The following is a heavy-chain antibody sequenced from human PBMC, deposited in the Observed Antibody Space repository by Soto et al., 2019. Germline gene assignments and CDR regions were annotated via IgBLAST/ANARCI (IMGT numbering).Heavy chain of an antibody. D-gene: IGHD1-1*01. CDR3: TTSNLGVDF. Sequence: GGSLRLSCAASGLIFSDVWMTWVRQAPGKGLEWIGRIKTKPDDGTIDYAAPVRGRFTISRDDSKNTLYLQMTSLTPDDTGVYYCTTSNLGVDFWGPGTLVTVSS. CDR2: IKTKPDDGTI. J-gene: IGHJ4*02. V-gene: IGHV3-15*01. CDR1: GLIFSDVW.